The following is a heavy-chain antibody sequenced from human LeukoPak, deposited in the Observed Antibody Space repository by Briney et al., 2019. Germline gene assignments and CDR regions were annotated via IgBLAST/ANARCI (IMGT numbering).Heavy chain of an antibody. CDR1: GFTFSNYA. J-gene: IGHJ4*02. CDR2: MSYDGSNK. V-gene: IGHV3-30-3*01. CDR3: ARDYCTNGVCYSFPDY. Sequence: GGSLRLSCAASGFTFSNYAIPWVRQAPGKGLEWVAVMSYDGSNKYYADSVKGRFTISRDTSKNTLYLQMTSLRAEDTAMYYCARDYCTNGVCYSFPDYWGQGTLVTVSS. D-gene: IGHD2-8*01.